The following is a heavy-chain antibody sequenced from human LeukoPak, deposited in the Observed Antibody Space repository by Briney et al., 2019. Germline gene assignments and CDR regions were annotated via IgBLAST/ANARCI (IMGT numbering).Heavy chain of an antibody. Sequence: PSETLSLTCGISGQSTTRGYYWAWFRQSTEKGPEWIATFFESERSFYNASLKSRVIMSLDTSKSQFSLNLTSVTAADTAVYYCARVLPVPYLLDSWGQGTHVTVSS. J-gene: IGHJ4*02. CDR3: ARVLPVPYLLDS. D-gene: IGHD3-10*02. CDR1: GQSTTRGYY. V-gene: IGHV4-38-2*01. CDR2: FFESERS.